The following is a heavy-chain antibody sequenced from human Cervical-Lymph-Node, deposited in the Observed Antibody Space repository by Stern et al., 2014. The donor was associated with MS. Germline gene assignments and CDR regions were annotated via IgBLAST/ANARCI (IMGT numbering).Heavy chain of an antibody. J-gene: IGHJ4*02. CDR1: GGSLSTYT. CDR2: IIPALNVA. D-gene: IGHD2-2*01. V-gene: IGHV1-69*09. Sequence: VQLVESGAELKKPGSSVKVSCKASGGSLSTYTITWVRQAPGQGLEGMGRIIPALNVANYAQKFQGRLTITADKSTSTAYMEMSSLRSDDTAVYYCAGPAPLDWGQGTLVTVSS. CDR3: AGPAPLD.